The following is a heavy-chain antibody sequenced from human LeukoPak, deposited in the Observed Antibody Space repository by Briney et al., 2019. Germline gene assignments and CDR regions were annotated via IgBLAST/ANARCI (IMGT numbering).Heavy chain of an antibody. J-gene: IGHJ1*01. CDR2: ISYDGSNK. Sequence: GGSLRLSCAASGFTFSSYGMHWVRQAPGKGLEWVAVISYDGSNKCYADSVKGRFTISRDNSKNTLYLQMNSLRAEDTAVYYCAKSSDSSGYYSAEYFQHWGQGTLVTVSS. CDR1: GFTFSSYG. V-gene: IGHV3-30*18. D-gene: IGHD3-22*01. CDR3: AKSSDSSGYYSAEYFQH.